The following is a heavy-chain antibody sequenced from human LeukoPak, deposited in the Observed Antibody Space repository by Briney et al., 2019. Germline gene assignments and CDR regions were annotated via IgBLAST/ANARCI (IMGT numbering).Heavy chain of an antibody. CDR3: ASDHRGGDYGFPQAI. J-gene: IGHJ6*02. D-gene: IGHD4-17*01. CDR1: GGSISSGDYY. V-gene: IGHV4-30-4*01. Sequence: SETLSLTCTVSGGSISSGDYYWSWIRQPPGKGLEWIGYIYYSGSTYYNPSLKSRVTISVDRSKNQFSLKLSSVTAADTAVYYCASDHRGGDYGFPQAIWGQGTTVTVSS. CDR2: IYYSGST.